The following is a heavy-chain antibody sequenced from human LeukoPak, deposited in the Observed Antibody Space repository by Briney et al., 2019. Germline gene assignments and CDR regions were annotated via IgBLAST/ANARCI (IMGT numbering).Heavy chain of an antibody. Sequence: ASVKVSCKASGYTFTGYDINWVRQATGQGLEWMGWMNPNSGNTGYAQKFQGRVTTTRDMSTSTVYMELSSLRSEDTAVYYCARPTVGATMLDAFDIWGQGTMVTVSS. D-gene: IGHD2-2*01. V-gene: IGHV1-8*01. CDR2: MNPNSGNT. J-gene: IGHJ3*02. CDR3: ARPTVGATMLDAFDI. CDR1: GYTFTGYD.